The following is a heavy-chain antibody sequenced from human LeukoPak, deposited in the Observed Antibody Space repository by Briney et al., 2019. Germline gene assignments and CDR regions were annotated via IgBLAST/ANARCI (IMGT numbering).Heavy chain of an antibody. CDR3: ARDLHYYGSGP. Sequence: KSGGSLRLSCVAYGFTFRDYSMNWVRQAPGKGLDWVSGISGTSSYMYYGDSVKGRFTVSRDNAKNSLYLQMESLRVEDTAVYYCARDLHYYGSGPWGQGTLVTVSS. J-gene: IGHJ5*02. CDR1: GFTFRDYS. V-gene: IGHV3-21*01. CDR2: ISGTSSYM. D-gene: IGHD3-10*01.